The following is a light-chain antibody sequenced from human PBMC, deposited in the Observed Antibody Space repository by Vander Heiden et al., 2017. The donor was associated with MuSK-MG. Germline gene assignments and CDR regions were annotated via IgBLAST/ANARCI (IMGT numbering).Light chain of an antibody. Sequence: DIQMTQSPSSLSASVGDRVTITCRASQDINNYLVWYQQKPGKVPKLLIYVASTLQSGVPSRFSGSGSGTDFTLTISSLQPEDVATYYCLKYNSARYTFGPGTKVDI. CDR2: VAS. CDR3: LKYNSARYT. CDR1: QDINNY. V-gene: IGKV1-27*01. J-gene: IGKJ3*01.